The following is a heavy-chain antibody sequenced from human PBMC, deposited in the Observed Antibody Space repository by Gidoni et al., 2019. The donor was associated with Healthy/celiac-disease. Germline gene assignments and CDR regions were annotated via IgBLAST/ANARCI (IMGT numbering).Heavy chain of an antibody. J-gene: IGHJ5*02. V-gene: IGHV3-21*01. Sequence: EVQLVESGGGLVKPGGSLRLSCAASGFTFSSYSMNWVRQAPGKGLEWVSSISSSSSYIYYADSVKGRFTISRDNAKNSLYLQMNSLRAEDTAVYYCARGSSGSYGWFDPWGQGTLVTVSS. D-gene: IGHD1-26*01. CDR1: GFTFSSYS. CDR2: ISSSSSYI. CDR3: ARGSSGSYGWFDP.